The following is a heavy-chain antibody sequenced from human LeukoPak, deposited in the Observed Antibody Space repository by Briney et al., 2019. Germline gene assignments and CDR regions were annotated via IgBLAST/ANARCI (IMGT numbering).Heavy chain of an antibody. CDR3: AKDLLEWLSYFDY. CDR2: ISGSGGST. CDR1: GFTFSSYA. D-gene: IGHD3-3*01. V-gene: IGHV3-23*01. J-gene: IGHJ4*02. Sequence: GGSLRLSCAASGFTFSSYAMSWVRQAPGKGLEWVSAISGSGGSTYYADSVKGRITISRDNSKNTLYLQMNSLRAEDTAVYYCAKDLLEWLSYFDYWGQGTLVTVSS.